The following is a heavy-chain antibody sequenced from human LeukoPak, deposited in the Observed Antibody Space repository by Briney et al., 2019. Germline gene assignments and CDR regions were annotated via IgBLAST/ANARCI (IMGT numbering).Heavy chain of an antibody. Sequence: PSETLSLTCTVSGGSFSSGDYYWSWTRQPPGKGLEWIGYIYYSGSTYYNPSLKSRVTISVDTSKNQFSLRLTSVTAADTAVYYCARGGDIAATFWGQGTLVTVSS. J-gene: IGHJ4*02. V-gene: IGHV4-30-4*01. CDR3: ARGGDIAATF. CDR2: IYYSGST. D-gene: IGHD5-12*01. CDR1: GGSFSSGDYY.